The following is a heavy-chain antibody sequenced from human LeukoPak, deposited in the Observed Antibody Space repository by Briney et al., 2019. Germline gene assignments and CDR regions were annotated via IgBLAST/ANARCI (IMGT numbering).Heavy chain of an antibody. V-gene: IGHV1-18*04. CDR2: ISAYNGNT. Sequence: ASVKVSCKASGYTFTGYYMHWVRQAPGQGLEWMGWISAYNGNTNYAQKLQGRVTMTTDTSTSTAYMELRSLRSDDTAVYYCARDGVVVAAIAFDYWGQGTLVTVSS. CDR3: ARDGVVVAAIAFDY. CDR1: GYTFTGYY. D-gene: IGHD2-15*01. J-gene: IGHJ4*02.